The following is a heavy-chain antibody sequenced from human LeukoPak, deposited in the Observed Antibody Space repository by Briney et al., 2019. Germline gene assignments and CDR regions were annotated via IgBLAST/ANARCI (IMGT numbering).Heavy chain of an antibody. J-gene: IGHJ3*02. CDR1: GYTLTGYY. CDR2: INPNSGGT. CDR3: ARTIYDSSGYDAFDI. V-gene: IGHV1-2*02. Sequence: ASVKVSCKASGYTLTGYYMHWVRQAPGQGLEWMGWINPNSGGTNYAQKFQGRVTMTRDTSISTAYMELSRLRSDDTAVYYCARTIYDSSGYDAFDIWGQGTMVTVSS. D-gene: IGHD3-22*01.